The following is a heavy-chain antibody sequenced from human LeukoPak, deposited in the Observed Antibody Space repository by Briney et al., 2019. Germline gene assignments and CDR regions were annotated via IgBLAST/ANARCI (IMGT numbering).Heavy chain of an antibody. CDR2: IRKKGYGETT. V-gene: IGHV3-49*03. Sequence: GGSLRLSCTPSGFTFGDEAWSWLRQAPGKGLEGICFIRKKGYGETTDYAASVRGRFTISRDDAKSIAYLQMNSLKTEDTALYYCSRGLHDYGDSNYYFDQWGRGTLVTVSP. J-gene: IGHJ4*02. D-gene: IGHD4-17*01. CDR1: GFTFGDEA. CDR3: SRGLHDYGDSNYYFDQ.